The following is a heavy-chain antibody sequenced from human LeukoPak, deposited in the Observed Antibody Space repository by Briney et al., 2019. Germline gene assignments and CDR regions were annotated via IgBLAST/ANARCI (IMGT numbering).Heavy chain of an antibody. J-gene: IGHJ4*02. V-gene: IGHV3-21*01. CDR3: ARVYRAATGSLGDY. CDR2: ISTSGSYI. D-gene: IGHD6-13*01. CDR1: GLTFSNYN. Sequence: GGSLRLSCAASGLTFSNYNMNWVRQAPGKGLEWVSSISTSGSYIYYANSMKGRFTISRDNAKNSLYLQMNSLRVEDSAVYYCARVYRAATGSLGDYWGQGTLVTVSS.